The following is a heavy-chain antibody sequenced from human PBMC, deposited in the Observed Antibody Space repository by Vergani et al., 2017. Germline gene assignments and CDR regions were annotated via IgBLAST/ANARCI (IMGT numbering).Heavy chain of an antibody. CDR3: AKLWTGGLGELSFFDY. Sequence: EVQLLESGGGLVQPGGSLRLSCAASGFTFSSYAMSWVRQAPGKGLEWVSTITGSGGSTYYADSVKGRFTISRDSSKNTLYLQMNGLRAEDTAIYYCAKLWTGGLGELSFFDYWGQGTLVTVSS. J-gene: IGHJ4*02. D-gene: IGHD3-16*02. V-gene: IGHV3-23*01. CDR1: GFTFSSYA. CDR2: ITGSGGST.